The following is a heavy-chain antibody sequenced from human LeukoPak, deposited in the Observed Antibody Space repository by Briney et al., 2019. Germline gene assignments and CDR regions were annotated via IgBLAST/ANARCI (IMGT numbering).Heavy chain of an antibody. D-gene: IGHD3-22*01. CDR3: TPPYYYDSSGYYDAFDI. V-gene: IGHV3-49*03. CDR1: GFTFGDYA. CDR2: IRSKAYGGTT. J-gene: IGHJ3*02. Sequence: GRSLRLSCTASGFTFGDYAMSWSRQAPGKGLEWVGFIRSKAYGGTTEYAASVKGRFTISRDDSKSIAYLQMNSLKTEDTAVYYCTPPYYYDSSGYYDAFDIWGQGTMVTVSS.